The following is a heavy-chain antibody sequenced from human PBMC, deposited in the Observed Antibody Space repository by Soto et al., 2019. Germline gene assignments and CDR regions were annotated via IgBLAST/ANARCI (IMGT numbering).Heavy chain of an antibody. V-gene: IGHV1-69*13. CDR2: INPIFGTA. J-gene: IGHJ4*02. CDR1: GDTFTSYY. D-gene: IGHD3-22*01. Sequence: GASVKVSCKAPGDTFTSYYMHWVRQAPGHGLEWMGVINPIFGTANYAQKFQGRVTITADESTSTAYMELSSLRSEDTAVYYCARDVTYYYDSSGYYGDYFDYWGQGTLVTVSS. CDR3: ARDVTYYYDSSGYYGDYFDY.